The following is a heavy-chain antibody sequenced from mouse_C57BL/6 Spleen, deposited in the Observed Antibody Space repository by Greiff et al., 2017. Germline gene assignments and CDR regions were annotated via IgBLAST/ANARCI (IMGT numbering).Heavy chain of an antibody. Sequence: QVQLQQSGAELVMPGASVKLSCKASGYTFTSYWMHWVKQRPGQGLEWIGEIDPSDSYTNYNQKFKGKSTLTVDKSSSTAYMQLSSLTSEDSAVYYCARGGLLQDFDVWGTGTTVTVSS. D-gene: IGHD2-3*01. V-gene: IGHV1-69*01. CDR2: IDPSDSYT. J-gene: IGHJ1*03. CDR3: ARGGLLQDFDV. CDR1: GYTFTSYW.